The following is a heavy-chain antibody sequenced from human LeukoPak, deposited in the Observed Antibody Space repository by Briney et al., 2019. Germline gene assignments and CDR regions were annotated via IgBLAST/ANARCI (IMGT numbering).Heavy chain of an antibody. CDR3: ARVSWGIVGATPPYYFDY. D-gene: IGHD1-26*01. Sequence: GASVKVSCKASGYTFTTYGITWVRQAPGQGLEWMGWISGYNGNTKYAQKFQGRVIMTTDTSTSTAYMELRSLRSDDTAVYYCARVSWGIVGATPPYYFDYWGQGTLVTVSS. V-gene: IGHV1-18*01. CDR2: ISGYNGNT. CDR1: GYTFTTYG. J-gene: IGHJ4*02.